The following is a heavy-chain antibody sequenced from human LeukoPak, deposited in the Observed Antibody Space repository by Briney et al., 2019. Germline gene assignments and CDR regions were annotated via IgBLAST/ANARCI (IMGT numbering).Heavy chain of an antibody. J-gene: IGHJ4*02. Sequence: SVKVSCKASGGTFSSYAISWVRQAPGQGLEWMGGIIPIFGTANYAQKFQGRVTITADESTSTAYMELSSLRSEDTAVYYCAGRHCSGGGCYFAGADPFDYWGQGTLVTVSS. CDR2: IIPIFGTA. CDR3: AGRHCSGGGCYFAGADPFDY. V-gene: IGHV1-69*13. CDR1: GGTFSSYA. D-gene: IGHD2-15*01.